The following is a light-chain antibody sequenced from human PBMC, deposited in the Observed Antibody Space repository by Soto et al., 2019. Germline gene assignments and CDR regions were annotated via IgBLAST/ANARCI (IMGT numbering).Light chain of an antibody. Sequence: QSALTQPASVSGSPGQSITISCTGASSDVGGFNYVSWYLQHPDKAPKLIIYVVSNRPSGVSNRFSGSKSGNTASLTISGLQAEDEADYYCSSYTSSDTPYVFGTGTKLTVL. V-gene: IGLV2-14*01. CDR2: VVS. J-gene: IGLJ1*01. CDR1: SSDVGGFNY. CDR3: SSYTSSDTPYV.